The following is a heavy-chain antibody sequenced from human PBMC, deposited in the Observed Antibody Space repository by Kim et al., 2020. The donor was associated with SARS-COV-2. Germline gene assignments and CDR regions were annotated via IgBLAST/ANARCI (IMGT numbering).Heavy chain of an antibody. CDR1: GGSINSYY. Sequence: SETLSLTCTVSGGSINSYYWSWIRQPPGDGLEWIGYIYYTGSTNYNPSLKSRVTISVDTSKNQFSLQLASVTTADTAVYFCARGSGGTRPIFDLWGQGTLVTDSS. CDR2: IYYTGST. CDR3: ARGSGGTRPIFDL. D-gene: IGHD3-16*01. V-gene: IGHV4-59*13. J-gene: IGHJ4*02.